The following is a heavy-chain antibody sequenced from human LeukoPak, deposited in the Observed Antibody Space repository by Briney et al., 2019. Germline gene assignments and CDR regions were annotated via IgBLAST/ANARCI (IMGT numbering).Heavy chain of an antibody. Sequence: ASVKVSCKASGYTFTSYYMHWVRQAPGQGLEWIGIINPSGGSTSYAQKFQGRVTMTRDTSTSTVYMELSSLRSEDTAVYYCARAYYDSSGYHHNWFDPWGQGTLVTVSS. D-gene: IGHD3-22*01. CDR3: ARAYYDSSGYHHNWFDP. V-gene: IGHV1-46*01. CDR2: INPSGGST. J-gene: IGHJ5*02. CDR1: GYTFTSYY.